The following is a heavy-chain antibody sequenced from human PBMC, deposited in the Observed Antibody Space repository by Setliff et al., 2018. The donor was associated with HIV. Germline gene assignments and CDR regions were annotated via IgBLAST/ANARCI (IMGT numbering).Heavy chain of an antibody. Sequence: GASVKVSCKASGYTFTSSGITWVRQAPGQGLEWMGWIGTYNGNTNYAQKVQGRVTMTTDTSTSTAYMELRSLRSDDTAVYYCARDRGVYCRSTNCYSPVDAFDIWGQGTMVTVSS. CDR2: IGTYNGNT. D-gene: IGHD2-2*01. J-gene: IGHJ3*02. CDR3: ARDRGVYCRSTNCYSPVDAFDI. CDR1: GYTFTSSG. V-gene: IGHV1-18*01.